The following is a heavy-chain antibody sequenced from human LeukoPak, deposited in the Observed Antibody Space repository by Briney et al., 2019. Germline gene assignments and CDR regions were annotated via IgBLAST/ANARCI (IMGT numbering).Heavy chain of an antibody. Sequence: ASVKVSCKVSGYTLTELSMHWVRQAPGKGLEWMGGFDPEDGETIYAQKFQGRVTMTEDTSTDTAYMELSSLRSEDTAVYYCATDSGGYGSGSRPGAFDIWGQGTKVTVSS. CDR2: FDPEDGET. V-gene: IGHV1-24*01. CDR3: ATDSGGYGSGSRPGAFDI. D-gene: IGHD3-10*01. J-gene: IGHJ3*02. CDR1: GYTLTELS.